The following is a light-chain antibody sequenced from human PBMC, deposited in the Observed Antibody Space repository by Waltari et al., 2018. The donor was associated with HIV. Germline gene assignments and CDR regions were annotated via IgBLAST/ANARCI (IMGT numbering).Light chain of an antibody. J-gene: IGLJ2*01. Sequence: QSVLTQPPSVSAAPGQKVTISCSGTSSNIGANSVSWYQDLPGAAPKLLIFENNKRPSGIPARFSGSLSGTSATLVITGLQTGDEADYYCVTWDNSLSAMVFGGGTKLTVL. V-gene: IGLV1-51*02. CDR3: VTWDNSLSAMV. CDR1: SSNIGANS. CDR2: ENN.